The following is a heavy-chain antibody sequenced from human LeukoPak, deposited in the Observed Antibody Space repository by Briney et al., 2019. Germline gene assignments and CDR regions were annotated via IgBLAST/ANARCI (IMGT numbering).Heavy chain of an antibody. D-gene: IGHD3-22*01. CDR1: GFTFSSYA. J-gene: IGHJ4*02. Sequence: GGSLRLSCAASGFTFSSYAMSWVRQAPGKGLEWVAFIRYDGSNKYYADSVKGRLTISRDNSKNTLYLQMNSLRAEDTAVYYCAKDRYYDSSGLDYWGQGTLVTVSS. CDR2: IRYDGSNK. V-gene: IGHV3-30*02. CDR3: AKDRYYDSSGLDY.